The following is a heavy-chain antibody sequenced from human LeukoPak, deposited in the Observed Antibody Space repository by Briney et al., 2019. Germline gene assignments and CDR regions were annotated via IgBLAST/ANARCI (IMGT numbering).Heavy chain of an antibody. CDR2: INHSGST. Sequence: KPSETLSLTCAVYGGSSSGYSWSWIRQPPGKGLEWIGEINHSGSTNYNPSLKSRVTISVDTSKNQFSLKLGSVTAADTAVYYCARGRRYWGQGTLVTVSS. CDR3: ARGRRY. J-gene: IGHJ4*02. V-gene: IGHV4-34*01. CDR1: GGSSSGYS.